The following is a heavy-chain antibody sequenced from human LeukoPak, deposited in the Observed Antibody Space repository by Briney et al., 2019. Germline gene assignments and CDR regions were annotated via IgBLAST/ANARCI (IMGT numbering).Heavy chain of an antibody. D-gene: IGHD3-22*01. CDR1: GGSISSGDYY. V-gene: IGHV4-39*07. Sequence: SQTLSLTCTVSGGSISSGDYYWGWIRQPPGKGLEWIGSIYHSGSTYYNPSLKSRVTISVDTSKNQFSLKLSSVTAADTAVYYCALIEARTTLFDYWGQGTLVTVSS. CDR3: ALIEARTTLFDY. CDR2: IYHSGST. J-gene: IGHJ4*02.